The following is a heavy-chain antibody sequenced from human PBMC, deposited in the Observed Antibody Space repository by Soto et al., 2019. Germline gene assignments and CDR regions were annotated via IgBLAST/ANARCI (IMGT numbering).Heavy chain of an antibody. CDR1: GGSISSSNW. J-gene: IGHJ4*01. D-gene: IGHD4-17*01. CDR2: IYHSGST. Sequence: PSETLSLTCAVSGGSISSSNWWSWVRQPPGKGLEWIGEIYHSGSTNYNPSLKSRVTISVDKSKNQFSLKLSSVTAADTAVYYCARSSSDYGDYDPLYYWGHGTLVTVS. CDR3: ARSSSDYGDYDPLYY. V-gene: IGHV4-4*02.